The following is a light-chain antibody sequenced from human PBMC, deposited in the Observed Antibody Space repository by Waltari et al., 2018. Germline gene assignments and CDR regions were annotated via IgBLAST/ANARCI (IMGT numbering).Light chain of an antibody. Sequence: QSALTQPASVSGSRGQSITISCSGTNTDVGSYKYVSWYQQYSDKAPKLLIYDVSKRPSVVSNRFSGSKSGSTASLTISGRRAEDESDYYCSSSGTSSVVVFGGGTKLTVL. CDR3: SSSGTSSVVV. V-gene: IGLV2-14*01. CDR1: NTDVGSYKY. CDR2: DVS. J-gene: IGLJ2*01.